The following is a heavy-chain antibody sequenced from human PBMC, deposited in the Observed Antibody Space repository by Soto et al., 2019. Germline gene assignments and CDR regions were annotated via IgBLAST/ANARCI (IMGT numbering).Heavy chain of an antibody. V-gene: IGHV3-23*01. J-gene: IGHJ4*02. CDR1: GFTFSSYA. D-gene: IGHD6-19*01. Sequence: EVQLLESGGGLVQPGGSLRLSCAASGFTFSSYAMSWVRQAPGKGLEWVSAISGSGGSTYYADSVKGRFTISRDNSKNTLYLQMNSLRDEDTAVYYCAKLSEYSSGWYLFGGQGTLVTVSS. CDR3: AKLSEYSSGWYLF. CDR2: ISGSGGST.